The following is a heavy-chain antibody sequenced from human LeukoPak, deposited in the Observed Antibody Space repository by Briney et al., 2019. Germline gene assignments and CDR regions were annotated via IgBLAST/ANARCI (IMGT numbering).Heavy chain of an antibody. D-gene: IGHD3-10*01. J-gene: IGHJ4*02. CDR1: GFTFSSYG. V-gene: IGHV3-30*03. CDR2: ISYDGSNK. CDR3: ARNLWDGSGSYYNY. Sequence: QAGGSLRLSCAASGFTFSSYGMHWVRQAPGKGLEWVAVISYDGSNKYYADSVKGRFTISRDNSKNTLYLQMNSLRAEDTAVYYCARNLWDGSGSYYNYWGQGTLVTVSS.